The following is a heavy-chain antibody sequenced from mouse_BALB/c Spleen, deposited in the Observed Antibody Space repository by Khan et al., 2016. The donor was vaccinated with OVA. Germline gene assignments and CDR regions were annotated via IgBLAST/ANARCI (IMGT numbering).Heavy chain of an antibody. CDR1: GYSFTSYY. D-gene: IGHD2-12*01. CDR3: PRQVYVAWFPY. CDR2: IDPFSGGT. V-gene: IGHV1S135*01. Sequence: VQLQQSGPDLMKPGASLKISCKASGYSFTSYYIHWVVQSPGKSLEWIGYIDPFSGGTTYNQKFKGKATLTVDKSSSTAYIHLSNLTSEDSAVYNFPRQVYVAWFPYWGQGTLFTVSA. J-gene: IGHJ3*01.